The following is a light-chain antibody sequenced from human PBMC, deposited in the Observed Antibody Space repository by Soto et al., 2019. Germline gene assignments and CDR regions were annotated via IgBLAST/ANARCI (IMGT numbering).Light chain of an antibody. Sequence: QSALTQPASVSGSPGQSITISCTGTSSDVGGYNYVSWYQQHPGKAPKLMIYDVSNRPSGVSNRFSGSKSGNTASLTISGVQAEDEADYCCSSYTSSSIVVFGGGTKVTVL. J-gene: IGLJ2*01. V-gene: IGLV2-14*01. CDR3: SSYTSSSIVV. CDR2: DVS. CDR1: SSDVGGYNY.